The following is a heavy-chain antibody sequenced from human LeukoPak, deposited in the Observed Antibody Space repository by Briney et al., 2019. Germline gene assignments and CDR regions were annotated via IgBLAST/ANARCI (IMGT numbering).Heavy chain of an antibody. CDR1: GFTFTNAW. CDR3: ARDTRPVGMATVYH. V-gene: IGHV3-7*01. D-gene: IGHD5-24*01. J-gene: IGHJ5*02. Sequence: GGSLRLSCAASGFTFTNAWMSWVRQAPGKGLEWVANIKQDGSEKYYVDSVKGRFTISRDNAKSSLYLQMNSLRAEDTAMYYFARDTRPVGMATVYHWGQGTLVTVSS. CDR2: IKQDGSEK.